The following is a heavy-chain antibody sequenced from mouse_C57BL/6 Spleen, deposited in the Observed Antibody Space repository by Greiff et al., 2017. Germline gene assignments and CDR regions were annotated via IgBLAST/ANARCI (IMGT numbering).Heavy chain of an antibody. CDR2: ISSGSSTI. CDR1: GFTFSDYG. Sequence: DVMLVESGGGLVKPGGSLKLSCAASGFTFSDYGMHWVRQAPEKGLEGVAYISSGSSTIYYADTVKGRFTISRDNAKNTLFLQMTRLRSEDTAMYYCARWGYRDYAMDYWGQGTSVTVSS. J-gene: IGHJ4*01. D-gene: IGHD2-2*01. CDR3: ARWGYRDYAMDY. V-gene: IGHV5-17*01.